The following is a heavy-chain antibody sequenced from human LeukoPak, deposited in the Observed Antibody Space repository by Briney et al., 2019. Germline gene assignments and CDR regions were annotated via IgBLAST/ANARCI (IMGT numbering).Heavy chain of an antibody. CDR1: GFTSSCFA. D-gene: IGHD3-3*01. V-gene: IGHV3-23*01. J-gene: IGHJ4*01. CDR2: IRVRGGST. CDR3: AKSQTYDFWSGSDYYFDY. Sequence: PGGTLRLSCAASGFTSSCFAPSWAREAPGQGLEWPLVIRVRGGSTSYADSVKGRFTIYRDNSKSTLFLQMNSRRAEDTAVYYCAKSQTYDFWSGSDYYFDYWGQGTLVTVSS.